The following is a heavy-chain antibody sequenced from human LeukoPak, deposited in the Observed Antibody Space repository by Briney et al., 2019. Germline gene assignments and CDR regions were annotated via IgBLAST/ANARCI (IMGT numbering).Heavy chain of an antibody. V-gene: IGHV4-59*01. CDR1: GGSISSYY. Sequence: PSETLSLTCTVSGGSISSYYWSWIRQPPGKGLEWIGYIYYSGSTNCNPSLKSRVTISVDTSKNQFSLKLSSVTAADTAVYYCAREGDYDILTGYHLFNWFDPWGQGTLVTVSS. J-gene: IGHJ5*02. D-gene: IGHD3-9*01. CDR2: IYYSGST. CDR3: AREGDYDILTGYHLFNWFDP.